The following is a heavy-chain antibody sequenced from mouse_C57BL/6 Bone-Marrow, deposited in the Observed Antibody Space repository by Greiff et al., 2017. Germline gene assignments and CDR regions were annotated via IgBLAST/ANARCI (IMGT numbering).Heavy chain of an antibody. D-gene: IGHD2-4*01. CDR3: ARFDYDGVAY. Sequence: VQLQQPGAELVMPGASVKLSCKASGYTFTSYWMHWVKQRPGQGLEWIGEIDPSDSYTNYNQKFEGKSTLTVDKSSSTAYMQLSNLTSEDSAVYYCARFDYDGVAYWGHVTLVSVSA. CDR2: IDPSDSYT. CDR1: GYTFTSYW. J-gene: IGHJ3*01. V-gene: IGHV1-69*01.